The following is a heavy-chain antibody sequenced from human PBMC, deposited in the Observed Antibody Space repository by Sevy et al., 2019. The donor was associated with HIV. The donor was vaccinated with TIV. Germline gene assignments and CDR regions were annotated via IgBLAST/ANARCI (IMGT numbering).Heavy chain of an antibody. CDR1: GFAFSTHA. V-gene: IGHV3-30-3*01. J-gene: IGHJ4*01. CDR3: ARDGGYSIKWYPLY. D-gene: IGHD1-26*01. Sequence: VGSLRLSCAASGFAFSTHAMHWVRQAPGKDLEWVAVISYEGTETFYAASVEGRFTISRDNSKNMLSLQINSLRPEDTAVYYCARDGGYSIKWYPLYWGHGTLVTVSS. CDR2: ISYEGTET.